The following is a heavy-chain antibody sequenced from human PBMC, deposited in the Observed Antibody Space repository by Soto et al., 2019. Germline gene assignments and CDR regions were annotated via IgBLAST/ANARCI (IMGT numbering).Heavy chain of an antibody. CDR2: IWYDGSNK. Sequence: VQLVESGGGLVKPGGSLRLSCAASGFTFSSYSMNWVRQAPGKGLEWVAVIWYDGSNKYYADSVKGRFTISRDNSKNTLYLQMNSLRAEDTAVYYCARGYGSGSRWFDPWGQGTLVTVSS. CDR1: GFTFSSYS. J-gene: IGHJ5*02. V-gene: IGHV3-33*08. D-gene: IGHD3-10*01. CDR3: ARGYGSGSRWFDP.